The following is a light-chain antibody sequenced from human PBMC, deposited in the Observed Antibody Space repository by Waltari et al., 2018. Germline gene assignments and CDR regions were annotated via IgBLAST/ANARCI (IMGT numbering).Light chain of an antibody. CDR3: TSYAGANTYI. Sequence: QAALTQPPSVSGSPGQSVTISCTGTNSDIGAFNYVSWYQQHPAKAPKLIIYDVIKRPSGVSDRFSGAKSGNTASLTISGLQAENEADYFCTSYAGANTYIFGTGTRLTVL. J-gene: IGLJ1*01. CDR2: DVI. CDR1: NSDIGAFNY. V-gene: IGLV2-11*01.